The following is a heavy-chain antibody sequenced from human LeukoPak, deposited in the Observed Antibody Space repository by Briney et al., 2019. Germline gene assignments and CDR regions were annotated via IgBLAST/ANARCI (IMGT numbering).Heavy chain of an antibody. V-gene: IGHV4-61*02. CDR1: GGSISSDSYY. CDR3: ARGEAGNHYYYYMDV. D-gene: IGHD6-13*01. J-gene: IGHJ6*03. Sequence: SDTLSLTCTASGGSISSDSYYWGRIRQPAGQGLVWIGRIYTSGSTNYSPSLKSRVTISVDTSKNQFSLKLSSVTAADTAVYYCARGEAGNHYYYYMDVWGKGTTVTISS. CDR2: IYTSGST.